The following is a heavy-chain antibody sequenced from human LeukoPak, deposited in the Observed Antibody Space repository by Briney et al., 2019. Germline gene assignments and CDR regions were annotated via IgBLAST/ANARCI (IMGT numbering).Heavy chain of an antibody. V-gene: IGHV3-23*01. Sequence: GGSLRLSCEASGFTFSSYGMSWVRQAPGKGLEWVSAISGGGGGTYYADSVKGRFTISRDNSKNTLYLQMNSLRAEDAAVYFCAKRVAHSSGAYWDYWGQGILVTVSS. J-gene: IGHJ4*02. CDR3: AKRVAHSSGAYWDY. CDR2: ISGGGGGT. CDR1: GFTFSSYG. D-gene: IGHD6-19*01.